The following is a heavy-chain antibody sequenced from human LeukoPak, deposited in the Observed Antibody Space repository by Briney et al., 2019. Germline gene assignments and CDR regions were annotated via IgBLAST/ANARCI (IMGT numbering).Heavy chain of an antibody. Sequence: GGSLRLSCAASGFTFSNWMHWVRRAPGKGLEWVSRINERATIISYSDSFKSRFSIFRENNRKTLYLQMNSLTTDDTTVYYCVRDLMLVWTPGDDFDHGGQGTLVTVS. V-gene: IGHV3-74*01. CDR3: VRDLMLVWTPGDDFDH. CDR2: INERATII. J-gene: IGHJ4*02. D-gene: IGHD3-10*02. CDR1: GFTFSNW.